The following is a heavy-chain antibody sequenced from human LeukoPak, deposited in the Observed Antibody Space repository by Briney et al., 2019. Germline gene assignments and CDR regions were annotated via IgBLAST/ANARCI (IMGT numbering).Heavy chain of an antibody. CDR2: IYSGGTT. Sequence: GGSLRLSCAASGFIVSTNYMSWVRQAPGKGLEWVSVIYSGGTTYYADFVKGRFTISRDNSKNTLYLQMNSLRAEDTTVYYCARVAVERLYHYDTSGYHLDYWGQGTLVTVSS. D-gene: IGHD3-22*01. V-gene: IGHV3-53*01. CDR3: ARVAVERLYHYDTSGYHLDY. J-gene: IGHJ4*02. CDR1: GFIVSTNY.